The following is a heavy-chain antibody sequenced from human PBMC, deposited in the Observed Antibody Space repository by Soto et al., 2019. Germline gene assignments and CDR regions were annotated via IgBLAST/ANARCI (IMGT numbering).Heavy chain of an antibody. CDR3: TTKDYDFWSGYYTYFDY. D-gene: IGHD3-3*01. CDR1: GFTFSNAW. J-gene: IGHJ4*02. Sequence: EVQLVDSGGGLVKPGGSLRLSCAAYGFTFSNAWMSWVRQAPGKGLEWVGRIKSKTDGGTTDYAAPVKGRFTISRDDSKNTLYLQMNSLKTEDTAVYYCTTKDYDFWSGYYTYFDYWGQGTLVTVSS. V-gene: IGHV3-15*01. CDR2: IKSKTDGGTT.